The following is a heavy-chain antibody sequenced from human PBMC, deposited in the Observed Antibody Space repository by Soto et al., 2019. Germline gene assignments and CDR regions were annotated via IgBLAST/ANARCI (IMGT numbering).Heavy chain of an antibody. J-gene: IGHJ4*02. CDR2: ISSDGNNK. Sequence: QAQLVESGGGVVQPGRSLRLSCAASGFTFSNFGMHWVRQAPGKGLEWVAVISSDGNNKYYADSVKGRFTISRDNSKNTLFLQMDCLTSEDTAVYYCASWLSGAISHSPRDCWGQGTLVTVSS. V-gene: IGHV3-30*03. D-gene: IGHD2-21*01. CDR3: ASWLSGAISHSPRDC. CDR1: GFTFSNFG.